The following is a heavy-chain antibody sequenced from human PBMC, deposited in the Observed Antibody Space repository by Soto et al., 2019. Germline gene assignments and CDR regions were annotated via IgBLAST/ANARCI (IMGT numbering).Heavy chain of an antibody. D-gene: IGHD6-13*01. Sequence: QVQLVQSGAEVKKPGSSLKVSCTASGGTLHNYAISWLRQAPGQGLEWMGGIIPAFGPAIYAQKFQGRVSITADESTQTAHMDLSSLRSEDTAVYYCAAGGSWARLDNWGQGTLVTVSS. CDR3: AAGGSWARLDN. CDR1: GGTLHNYA. CDR2: IIPAFGPA. J-gene: IGHJ4*02. V-gene: IGHV1-69*01.